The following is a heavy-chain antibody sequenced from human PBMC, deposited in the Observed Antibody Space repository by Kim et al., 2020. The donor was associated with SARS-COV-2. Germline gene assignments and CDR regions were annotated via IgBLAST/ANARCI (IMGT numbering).Heavy chain of an antibody. CDR3: ARGIWSLHHIAYYFDY. V-gene: IGHV1-3*01. CDR2: VNAGNGNT. Sequence: ASVKVSCKASGFTFKDYAIHWMRRAPGQRLEWMGWVNAGNGNTKYSQNFQGRVTMTRDTFATTAYMELNSLRAEDTAVYYCARGIWSLHHIAYYFDYWGQGTLVTVSS. D-gene: IGHD3-22*01. J-gene: IGHJ4*02. CDR1: GFTFKDYA.